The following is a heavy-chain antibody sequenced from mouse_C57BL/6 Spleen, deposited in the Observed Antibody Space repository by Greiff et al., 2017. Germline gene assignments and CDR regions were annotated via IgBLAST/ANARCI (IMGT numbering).Heavy chain of an antibody. Sequence: EVQLQQSGPGLVKPSPSLSLTCSVTGYSITSGYYWNWIRQFPGNKLEWMGYISYDGSNNYNPSLKNRISITRDTSKNQFFLKLNSLTTEDTATYYCVIYYDYDGYFDYWGQGTTLTVSS. J-gene: IGHJ2*01. D-gene: IGHD2-4*01. V-gene: IGHV3-6*01. CDR1: GYSITSGYY. CDR2: ISYDGSN. CDR3: VIYYDYDGYFDY.